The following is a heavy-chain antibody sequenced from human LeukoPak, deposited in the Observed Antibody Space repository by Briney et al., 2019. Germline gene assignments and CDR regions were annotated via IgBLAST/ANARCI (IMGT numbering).Heavy chain of an antibody. D-gene: IGHD6-13*01. CDR2: ISYDGSNK. Sequence: GGSLRLSCAASGFTFSSYAMHWVRQAPGKGLEWVAVISYDGSNKYYADSVKGRFTISRDNSKNTLYLQMNSLRAADTAVYYCARDNEIAAAGYDYYYYMDVWGKGTTVTVSS. CDR1: GFTFSSYA. CDR3: ARDNEIAAAGYDYYYYMDV. J-gene: IGHJ6*03. V-gene: IGHV3-30-3*01.